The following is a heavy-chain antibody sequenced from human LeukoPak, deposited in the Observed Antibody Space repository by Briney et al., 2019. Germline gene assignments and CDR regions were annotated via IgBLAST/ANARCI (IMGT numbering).Heavy chain of an antibody. J-gene: IGHJ4*02. V-gene: IGHV3-23*01. D-gene: IGHD3-22*01. CDR3: AKDGRHYDSSGYYGDFDY. CDR1: GFTVSSNY. Sequence: PGGSLRLSCAASGFTVSSNYMSWVRQAPGKGLEWVSAISGSGGSTYYADSVKGRFTISRDNSKNTLYLQMNGLRAEDTAVYYCAKDGRHYDSSGYYGDFDYWGQGTLVTVSS. CDR2: ISGSGGST.